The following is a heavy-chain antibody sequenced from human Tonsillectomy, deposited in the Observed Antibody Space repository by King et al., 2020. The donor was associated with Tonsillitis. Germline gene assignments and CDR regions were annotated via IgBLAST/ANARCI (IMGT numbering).Heavy chain of an antibody. CDR2: IPYDGSNK. CDR1: EFTFSSFA. J-gene: IGHJ4*02. Sequence: VQLVESGGDVVQPGRSLRLSCAASEFTFSSFAMHWVRQAPGKGLEWVAGIPYDGSNKYYADSVKGRFTISRDNSKNTLYLQMNSLRAEDTAVYYCTGVIDYWGQGTLVTVYS. V-gene: IGHV3-30*04. CDR3: TGVIDY.